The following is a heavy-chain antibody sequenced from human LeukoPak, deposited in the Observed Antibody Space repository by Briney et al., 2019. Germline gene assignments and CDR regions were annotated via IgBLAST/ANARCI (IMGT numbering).Heavy chain of an antibody. CDR2: TSYDGSNK. CDR3: AKDGPSYYGSGSYTDY. V-gene: IGHV3-30*18. J-gene: IGHJ4*02. Sequence: ERSLRLSCAASGFTFSNYDMHWVRQAPGKGLEWVAVTSYDGSNKIYADSVKGRCSISRDNSKNTLYLQLNSLRAEDTAVYYCAKDGPSYYGSGSYTDYWGQGTLVIVSS. CDR1: GFTFSNYD. D-gene: IGHD3-10*01.